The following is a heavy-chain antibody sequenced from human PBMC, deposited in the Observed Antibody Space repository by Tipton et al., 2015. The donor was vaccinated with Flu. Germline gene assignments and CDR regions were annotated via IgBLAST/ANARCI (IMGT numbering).Heavy chain of an antibody. J-gene: IGHJ5*02. D-gene: IGHD6-13*01. V-gene: IGHV3-21*05. CDR2: IDKSGTFV. Sequence: SLRLSCAVSGFIFSNYGMDWMRQAPGKGPEWLSYIDKSGTFVNYAGSIRGRFTMSRDNAKSSLYLQINSLRDEDTAVYYCAIGGTRAAAGLFDPWGQGTLVTVSS. CDR1: GFIFSNYG. CDR3: AIGGTRAAAGLFDP.